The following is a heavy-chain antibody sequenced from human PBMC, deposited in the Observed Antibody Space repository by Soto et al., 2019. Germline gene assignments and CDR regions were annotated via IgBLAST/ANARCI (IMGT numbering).Heavy chain of an antibody. D-gene: IGHD3-22*01. V-gene: IGHV4-31*03. CDR2: IYYSGST. Sequence: PSETLFLTCTVSGGSISSGGYYWSWIRQHPGKGLEWIGYIYYSGSTYYNPSLKSRVTISVDTSKNQFSLKLSSVTAADTAVYYCARYYYDSSEYYFDYWGQGTLVTVSS. J-gene: IGHJ4*02. CDR3: ARYYYDSSEYYFDY. CDR1: GGSISSGGYY.